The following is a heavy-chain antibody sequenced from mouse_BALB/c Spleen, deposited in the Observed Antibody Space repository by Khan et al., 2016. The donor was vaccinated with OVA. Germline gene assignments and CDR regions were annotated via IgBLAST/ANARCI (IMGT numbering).Heavy chain of an antibody. CDR1: GYAFSNYL. J-gene: IGHJ3*01. CDR2: INPGSGGT. CDR3: SRSGYGFGAY. D-gene: IGHD3-2*02. V-gene: IGHV1-54*01. Sequence: QVQLQQSGAELVRPGTSVKVSCKASGYAFSNYLIEWLKQRPGQGLEWIGVINPGSGGTEYNEKFKDKATLTADTSSSTAYMQLSSLTSDDSAVYFCSRSGYGFGAYWGPGTLVTVSA.